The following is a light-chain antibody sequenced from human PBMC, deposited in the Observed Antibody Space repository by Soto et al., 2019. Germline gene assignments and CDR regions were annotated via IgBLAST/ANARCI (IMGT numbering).Light chain of an antibody. Sequence: QSVLTQPPSASGTPGQRVTISCSKSGSNVVANAVNWYQHLPGTAPKLLIYSDNQRPSGVPDRFSGSESGTSASLVISGLQSGDEADYFCAAWDGSQVVFGGGTKLTVL. CDR1: GSNVVANA. J-gene: IGLJ2*01. V-gene: IGLV1-44*01. CDR3: AAWDGSQVV. CDR2: SDN.